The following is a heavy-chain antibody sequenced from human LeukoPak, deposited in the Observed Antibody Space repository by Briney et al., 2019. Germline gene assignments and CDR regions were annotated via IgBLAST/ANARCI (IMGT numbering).Heavy chain of an antibody. CDR1: GFTVSSNF. D-gene: IGHD6-13*01. CDR3: ARVGGSSWYDYYYGMDV. J-gene: IGHJ6*04. Sequence: PGGSLRLSCAASGFTVSSNFLSWVRQAPGKGLERVSVIYSGGSTYYADSVKGRFTISRDNSKNTLYLQMNSLRAEDTAVYYCARVGGSSWYDYYYGMDVWGKGTTVTVSS. V-gene: IGHV3-53*01. CDR2: IYSGGST.